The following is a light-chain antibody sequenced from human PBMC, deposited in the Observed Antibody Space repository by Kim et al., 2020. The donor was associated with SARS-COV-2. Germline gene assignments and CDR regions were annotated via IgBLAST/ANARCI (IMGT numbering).Light chain of an antibody. Sequence: NFMLTQPHSVSESPGKTVTISCTRSSGSIASNYVQCYQQRPGSSPTTVIYEDNQRPSGVPDRFSGSIDSSSNSASLTISGLKTEDEADYYCQSYDSSNLNWVFGGGTQLTVL. CDR1: SGSIASNY. J-gene: IGLJ3*02. CDR3: QSYDSSNLNWV. V-gene: IGLV6-57*01. CDR2: EDN.